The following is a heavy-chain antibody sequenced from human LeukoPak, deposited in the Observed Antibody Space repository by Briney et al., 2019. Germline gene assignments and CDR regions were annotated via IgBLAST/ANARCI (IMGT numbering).Heavy chain of an antibody. V-gene: IGHV3-21*01. CDR2: ISSSGSYI. CDR3: AREGLELDARDAFDI. D-gene: IGHD1-26*01. CDR1: GFTFSSYS. Sequence: GGSLRLSCAASGFTFSSYSMTWVRQAPGKGLEWVSSISSSGSYIYYADSVKGRFTISRDNAKNSLYLQMNSLRAEDTAVYYCAREGLELDARDAFDIWGQGTMVTVSS. J-gene: IGHJ3*02.